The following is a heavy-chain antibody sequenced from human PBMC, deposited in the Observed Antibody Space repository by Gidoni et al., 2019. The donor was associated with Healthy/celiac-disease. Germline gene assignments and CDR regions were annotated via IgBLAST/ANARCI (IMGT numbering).Heavy chain of an antibody. CDR2: IYPGDSDT. CDR1: GYSFTSYW. J-gene: IGHJ4*02. Sequence: EVQLVQSGAEVKKPGESLKISCKGSGYSFTSYWIGWVRQMPGKGLEWMGLIYPGDSDTRYSPSFQGQVTISADKSISTAYLQWISLKASDTAMYYCARSAGDRWELLLADYWGQGTLVTVSS. D-gene: IGHD1-26*01. V-gene: IGHV5-51*03. CDR3: ARSAGDRWELLLADY.